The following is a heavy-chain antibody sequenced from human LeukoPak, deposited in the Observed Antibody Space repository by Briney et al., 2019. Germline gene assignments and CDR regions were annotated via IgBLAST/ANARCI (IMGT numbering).Heavy chain of an antibody. D-gene: IGHD3-3*01. V-gene: IGHV3-7*01. Sequence: GGSLRLSCAASGFTFSSYWVSWVRQAPGKGLEWVANIKQDGSEKYYVDSVKGRFTISRDNAKNSLYLQMNGLRAEDTAVYYCAREDLEWLSFIDYWGQGTLVTVSS. CDR1: GFTFSSYW. CDR3: AREDLEWLSFIDY. CDR2: IKQDGSEK. J-gene: IGHJ4*02.